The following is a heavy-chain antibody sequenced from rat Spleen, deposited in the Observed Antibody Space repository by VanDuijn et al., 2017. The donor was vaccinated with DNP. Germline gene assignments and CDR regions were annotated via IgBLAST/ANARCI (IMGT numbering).Heavy chain of an antibody. CDR1: GFTFSNYD. CDR2: ISTSGGST. V-gene: IGHV5-25*01. CDR3: ARHPTFDY. J-gene: IGHJ2*01. Sequence: EVQLVESGGGLVQPGRSLKLSCAASGFTFSNYDMAWVRQAPTKGLEWVASISTSGGSTYYRDSVKGRFTVSRDNAKSTLYLQMDSLRSEDTATYYCARHPTFDYWGQGVMVTVSS.